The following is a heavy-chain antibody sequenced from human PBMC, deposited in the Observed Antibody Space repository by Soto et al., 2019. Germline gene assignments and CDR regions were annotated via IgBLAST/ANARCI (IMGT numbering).Heavy chain of an antibody. V-gene: IGHV4-39*01. J-gene: IGHJ4*02. CDR2: IYYSGST. CDR1: GGSISSSSYY. D-gene: IGHD6-13*01. CDR3: ARLNDGYSSSWYGDLGY. Sequence: KASETLSLTCTVSGGSISSSSYYWGWIRQPPGKGLEWIGSIYYSGSTYYNPSLKSRVTISVDTSKNQFSLKLSSVTAADTAVYYCARLNDGYSSSWYGDLGYWGQGTLVTVSS.